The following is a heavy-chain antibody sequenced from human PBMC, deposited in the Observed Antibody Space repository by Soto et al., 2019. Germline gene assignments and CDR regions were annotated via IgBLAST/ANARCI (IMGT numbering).Heavy chain of an antibody. CDR3: ARDRGSSWYVGYFQH. CDR2: IWYDGSNK. J-gene: IGHJ1*01. Sequence: QVQLVEAGGGVVQPGRSLRLSCAASGFTFSSYGMLWVRQAPGKGLEWVAVIWYDGSNKYYADSVKGRFTISRDNSKNTLYLQMNSLRAEDTAVYDCARDRGSSWYVGYFQHWGQGTLVTVSS. CDR1: GFTFSSYG. V-gene: IGHV3-33*01. D-gene: IGHD6-13*01.